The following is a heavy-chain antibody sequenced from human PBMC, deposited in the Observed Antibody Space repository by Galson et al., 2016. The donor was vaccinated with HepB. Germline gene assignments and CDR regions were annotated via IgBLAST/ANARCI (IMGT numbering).Heavy chain of an antibody. CDR2: ISFDGSTK. CDR1: GFRFSSYG. Sequence: SLRLSCAASGFRFSSYGMHWVRQAPGKGLEWVAVISFDGSTKNHIDSVKGRFTVSRDNLENTLYLQMNSLRTDDTAEYYCARDLRPRWELDYYNYGMDVWGQGTTVTVSS. V-gene: IGHV3-30*03. CDR3: ARDLRPRWELDYYNYGMDV. D-gene: IGHD5-24*01. J-gene: IGHJ6*02.